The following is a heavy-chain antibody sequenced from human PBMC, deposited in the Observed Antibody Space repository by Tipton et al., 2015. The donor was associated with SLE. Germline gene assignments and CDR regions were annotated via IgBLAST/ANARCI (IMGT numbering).Heavy chain of an antibody. V-gene: IGHV3-30-3*01. CDR3: ASPYGY. Sequence: RSLRLSCAASGFTFSSYRMHWVRQAPGKGLEWVAVISYDGNNKYYADSVKGRFTISRDNAKNTLYLQMNSLRAEDTAVYYCASPYGYWGQGTLVTVSS. J-gene: IGHJ4*02. CDR1: GFTFSSYR. CDR2: ISYDGNNK. D-gene: IGHD3-10*01.